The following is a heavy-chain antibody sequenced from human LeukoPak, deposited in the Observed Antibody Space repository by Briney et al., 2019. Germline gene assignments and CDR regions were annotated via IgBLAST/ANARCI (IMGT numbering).Heavy chain of an antibody. D-gene: IGHD3-3*01. Sequence: ASVKVSCKASGYTFTSYDINWVRQATGQGLEWMGWMNPNSGNTGYAQKFQGRVTITGNTSISTAYMELSSLRSEDTAVYYCARTDYDFWSGTARRYYYYYMDVWGKGTTVTVSS. J-gene: IGHJ6*03. CDR1: GYTFTSYD. CDR3: ARTDYDFWSGTARRYYYYYMDV. V-gene: IGHV1-8*03. CDR2: MNPNSGNT.